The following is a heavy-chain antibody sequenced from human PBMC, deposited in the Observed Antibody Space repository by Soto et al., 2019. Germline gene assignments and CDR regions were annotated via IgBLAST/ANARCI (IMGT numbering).Heavy chain of an antibody. D-gene: IGHD3-22*01. J-gene: IGHJ5*02. CDR1: GFTFSSYA. Sequence: GGSLRLSSAASGFTFSSYAMSWVRQAPGKGLEWVSAISGSGGSTYYADSVKGRFTISRDNSKNTLYLQMDSLRVEDTAVYYCGKVADSGYYTVDRWGQGTLVTVSS. V-gene: IGHV3-23*01. CDR3: GKVADSGYYTVDR. CDR2: ISGSGGST.